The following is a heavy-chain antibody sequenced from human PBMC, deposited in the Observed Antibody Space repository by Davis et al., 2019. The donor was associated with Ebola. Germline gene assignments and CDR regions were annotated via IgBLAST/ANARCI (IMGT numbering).Heavy chain of an antibody. CDR2: ISGSGGST. Sequence: ETLSLTCTVSGGSISSSSYYWGWIRQPPGKGLEWVSAISGSGGSTYYADSVKGRFTISRDNSKNTLYLQMNSLRAEDTAVYYCAMLGYCSGGSCYRDFDYWGQGTLVTVSS. CDR1: GGSISSSSYY. J-gene: IGHJ4*02. D-gene: IGHD2-15*01. CDR3: AMLGYCSGGSCYRDFDY. V-gene: IGHV3-23*01.